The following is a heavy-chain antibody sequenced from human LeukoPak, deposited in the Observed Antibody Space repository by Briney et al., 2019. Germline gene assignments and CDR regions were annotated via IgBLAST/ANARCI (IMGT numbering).Heavy chain of an antibody. CDR3: ARLSGVRGYSYGEYYYYYGMDV. J-gene: IGHJ6*02. CDR1: GGSISSSSYY. CDR2: IYYSGST. D-gene: IGHD5-18*01. Sequence: TSETLSLTCTVSGGSISSSSYYWGWIRQPPGKGLEWIGSIYYSGSTYYNPSLKSRVTISVDTSKNQFSLKLSSVTAADTAVYYCARLSGVRGYSYGEYYYYYGMDVWGQGTTVTVSS. V-gene: IGHV4-39*01.